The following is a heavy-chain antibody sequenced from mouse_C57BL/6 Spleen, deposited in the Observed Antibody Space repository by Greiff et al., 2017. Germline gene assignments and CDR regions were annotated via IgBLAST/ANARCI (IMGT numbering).Heavy chain of an antibody. Sequence: EVKLQESGAELVRPGSSVKMSCKTSGYTFTSYGITWVKQRPGQGLEWIGDIYIGNGYTEYNEKFKGKATLTSDTSSSTAYMQLSSLTSEVSSIYCCARLIYYGKDWYFDVWGTGTTVTVSS. V-gene: IGHV1-58*01. D-gene: IGHD2-1*01. CDR1: GYTFTSYG. CDR2: IYIGNGYT. J-gene: IGHJ1*03. CDR3: ARLIYYGKDWYFDV.